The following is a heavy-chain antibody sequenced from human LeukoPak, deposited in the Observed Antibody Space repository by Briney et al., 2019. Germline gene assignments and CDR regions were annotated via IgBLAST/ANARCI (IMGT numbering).Heavy chain of an antibody. Sequence: SVKVSCKASGGTFSSYTISWVRQAPGQGLEWMGRIIPILGIANYAQKFQGRVTITADKSTSTAYMELSSLRSEDTAVYYCATLNYYDSTGYPFDYWGQGTLVTVSS. V-gene: IGHV1-69*02. CDR3: ATLNYYDSTGYPFDY. J-gene: IGHJ4*02. CDR2: IIPILGIA. D-gene: IGHD3-22*01. CDR1: GGTFSSYT.